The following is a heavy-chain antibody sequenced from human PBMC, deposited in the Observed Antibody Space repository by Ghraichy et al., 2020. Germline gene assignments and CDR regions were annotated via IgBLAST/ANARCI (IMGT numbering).Heavy chain of an antibody. CDR2: ISSSSSTV. CDR3: ARLGDADLGLLWFERTLYYMDV. V-gene: IGHV3-48*02. CDR1: GFTFSSYS. D-gene: IGHD3-10*01. Sequence: GGSLRLSCAASGFTFSSYSMNWVRQAPGKGLEWVSYISSSSSTVYYADSVKGRFTISRDNAKNSLYLQMNSLRDEDTAVYYCARLGDADLGLLWFERTLYYMDVWGKGTTVTVSS. J-gene: IGHJ6*03.